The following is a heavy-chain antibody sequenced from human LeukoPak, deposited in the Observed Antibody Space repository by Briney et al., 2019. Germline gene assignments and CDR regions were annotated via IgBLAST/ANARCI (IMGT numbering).Heavy chain of an antibody. Sequence: PGGSLRLSCAASGFTFSDYSMNWVRQAPGKGLEWVAAISGSSDAIYYADSVKGRFTISRDNAKKSLYLQMNSLRAEDTAVYYCARVITSLNNWFDPWGQGTLVTVSS. CDR3: ARVITSLNNWFDP. CDR1: GFTFSDYS. CDR2: ISGSSDAI. J-gene: IGHJ5*02. V-gene: IGHV3-21*01. D-gene: IGHD3-10*01.